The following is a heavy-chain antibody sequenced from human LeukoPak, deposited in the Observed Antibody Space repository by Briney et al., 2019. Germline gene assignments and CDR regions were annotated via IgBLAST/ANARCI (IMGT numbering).Heavy chain of an antibody. CDR3: ARDSGTTGEVKFDP. D-gene: IGHD3-10*01. V-gene: IGHV4-34*01. J-gene: IGHJ5*02. Sequence: SETLSLTCAVYGGSFSGYYWSWIRQPPGKGLEWIGEINHSGSTNYNPSLKSRVTISVDTSRNQFSLKLSSVTAADTAVYYCARDSGTTGEVKFDPWGPGTLVIVSS. CDR2: INHSGST. CDR1: GGSFSGYY.